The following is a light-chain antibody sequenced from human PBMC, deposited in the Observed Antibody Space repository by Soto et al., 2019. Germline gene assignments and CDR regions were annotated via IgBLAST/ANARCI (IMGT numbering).Light chain of an antibody. CDR3: QQYYNTPFT. CDR2: WAS. CDR1: QRVLYSSNNKNY. Sequence: DIVMTQSPDSLAVSLGERATINCKSSQRVLYSSNNKNYLAWYQQKPGQPPKLLFYWASSRESGVPDRFSGSGSGTDFTLTISSLQAEDVAVYYCQQYYNTPFTFGPGTKVDVK. V-gene: IGKV4-1*01. J-gene: IGKJ3*01.